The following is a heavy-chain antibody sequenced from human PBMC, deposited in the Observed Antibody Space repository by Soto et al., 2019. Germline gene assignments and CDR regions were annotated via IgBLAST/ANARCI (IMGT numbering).Heavy chain of an antibody. V-gene: IGHV4-34*01. Sequence: QVQLQQWGAGLLKPSETLSLTCAVYGGSFSGYYWSWIRQPPGKGLEWIGELNHSGSTNYNPSLQSRVTISVDASKIQFSLKRSSVAAADTAVYYCYLLVVAAAEKTFDYGGQGTLFTVSS. CDR2: LNHSGST. D-gene: IGHD2-2*01. CDR3: YLLVVAAAEKTFDY. CDR1: GGSFSGYY. J-gene: IGHJ4*02.